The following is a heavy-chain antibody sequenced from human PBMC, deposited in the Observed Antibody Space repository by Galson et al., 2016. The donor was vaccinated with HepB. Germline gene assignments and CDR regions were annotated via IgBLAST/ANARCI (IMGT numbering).Heavy chain of an antibody. CDR2: IRSKTYGGTT. J-gene: IGHJ6*02. Sequence: SLRLSCAASGFTFGDYAMSWFRQAPGKGLEWVGFIRSKTYGGTTEYAASVKGRFSISREDSKSIDYLQMNSLKTEDTAVYYCSRVRNSDWYGYYYYGMDVWGQGTTVTVSS. D-gene: IGHD6-19*01. CDR3: SRVRNSDWYGYYYYGMDV. CDR1: GFTFGDYA. V-gene: IGHV3-49*03.